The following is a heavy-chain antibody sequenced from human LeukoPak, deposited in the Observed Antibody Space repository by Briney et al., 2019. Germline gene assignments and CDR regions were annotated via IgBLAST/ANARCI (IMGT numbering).Heavy chain of an antibody. D-gene: IGHD4-23*01. CDR1: GGSINNYY. J-gene: IGHJ3*02. V-gene: IGHV4-59*01. Sequence: SETLSLTCIVSGGSINNYYWSWIRQSPGKGLGWIGFIYYSGSTYYNPSLKSRVTISVDTSKSQFSLKLSSVTAADTGVYYCARGNGGNSNPFDIWGQGTMVTVSS. CDR2: IYYSGST. CDR3: ARGNGGNSNPFDI.